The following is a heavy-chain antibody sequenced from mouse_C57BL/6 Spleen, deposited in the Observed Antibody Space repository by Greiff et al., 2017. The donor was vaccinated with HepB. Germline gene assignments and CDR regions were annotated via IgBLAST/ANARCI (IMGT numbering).Heavy chain of an antibody. V-gene: IGHV1-26*01. Sequence: EVQLQQSGPELVKPGASVKISCKASGYTFTDYYMNWVKQSHGKSLEWIGDINPNNGSTSDNQQFKGKATLTVDKSSSTAYMELRSLTSADSAVYYCARSYYDYEGGYYFDYWGQGTTLTVSA. CDR3: ARSYYDYEGGYYFDY. CDR2: INPNNGST. J-gene: IGHJ2*01. D-gene: IGHD2-4*01. CDR1: GYTFTDYY.